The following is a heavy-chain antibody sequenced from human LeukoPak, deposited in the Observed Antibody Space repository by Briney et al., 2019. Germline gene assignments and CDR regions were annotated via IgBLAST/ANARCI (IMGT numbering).Heavy chain of an antibody. J-gene: IGHJ4*02. Sequence: PSETLSLTCAVSGYSISSGYYWGWIRQPPGKGLEWIGSIYHSGSTYYNPSLKSRVTISVDTSKNQFPLKLSSVTAADTAVYYCARRDCSSTSCSFDYWGQGTLVTVSS. CDR3: ARRDCSSTSCSFDY. CDR1: GYSISSGYY. V-gene: IGHV4-38-2*01. D-gene: IGHD2-2*01. CDR2: IYHSGST.